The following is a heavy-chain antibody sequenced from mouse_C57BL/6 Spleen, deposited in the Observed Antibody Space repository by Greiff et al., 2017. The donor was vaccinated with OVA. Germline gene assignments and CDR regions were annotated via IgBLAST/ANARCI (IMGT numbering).Heavy chain of an antibody. CDR3: APTYDYVLDY. J-gene: IGHJ2*01. CDR2: IYPGDGDT. V-gene: IGHV1-80*01. D-gene: IGHD2-4*01. Sequence: VHLVESGAELVKPGASVKISCKASGYAFSSYWMNWVKQRPGKGLEWIGQIYPGDGDTNYNGKFKGKATLTADKSSSTAYMQLSSLTSEDSAVYFCAPTYDYVLDYWGQGTTLTVSS. CDR1: GYAFSSYW.